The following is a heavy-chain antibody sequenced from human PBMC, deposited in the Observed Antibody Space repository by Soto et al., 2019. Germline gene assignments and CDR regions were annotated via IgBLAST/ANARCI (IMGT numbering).Heavy chain of an antibody. D-gene: IGHD5-18*01. CDR3: AKGYTLVDTTIPLDF. CDR2: ISYDGSNA. V-gene: IGHV3-30*18. Sequence: GGSLRLSCAASGFTFISYGIHWVRQAPGKGLEWVAVISYDGSNADYADSVKGRFTISRDNSKNTLYLQMDSLRAEDTAVYYCAKGYTLVDTTIPLDFWGQGALVTVSS. CDR1: GFTFISYG. J-gene: IGHJ4*02.